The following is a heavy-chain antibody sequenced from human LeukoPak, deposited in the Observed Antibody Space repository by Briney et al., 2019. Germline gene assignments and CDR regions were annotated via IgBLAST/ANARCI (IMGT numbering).Heavy chain of an antibody. J-gene: IGHJ4*02. Sequence: PGRSLRLSCAASGFIFSNYCMHWVRQAPGKGLEWVAVISYEGGNQYYVDSVKGRFTISRDNSKNTLYLQMNSLRVEDTAVYYCAKETTAHTSSTLDYWGQGTLVTVSS. CDR2: ISYEGGNQ. V-gene: IGHV3-30*18. CDR3: AKETTAHTSSTLDY. CDR1: GFIFSNYC. D-gene: IGHD2-2*01.